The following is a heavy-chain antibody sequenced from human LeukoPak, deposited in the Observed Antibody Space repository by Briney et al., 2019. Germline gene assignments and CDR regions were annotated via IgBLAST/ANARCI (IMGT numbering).Heavy chain of an antibody. CDR3: ARDLGELENYYYGMDV. CDR1: GFTFSSYA. Sequence: GGSLRLSCAASGFTFSSYAMHWVRQAPGKGLEWVAVVSYDGSNKYYADSEKGRFTISRDNSKNTLYLQMNSLRAEDTAVYYCARDLGELENYYYGMDVWGQGTTVTVSS. V-gene: IGHV3-30-3*01. D-gene: IGHD3-16*01. J-gene: IGHJ6*02. CDR2: VSYDGSNK.